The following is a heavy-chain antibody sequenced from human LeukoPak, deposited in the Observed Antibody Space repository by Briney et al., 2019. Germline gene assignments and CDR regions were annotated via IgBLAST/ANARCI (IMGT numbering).Heavy chain of an antibody. Sequence: GGSLRLSCAASGFTFSSYAMNWVRQAPGKGLEWVSSISSGSSYIYYADSVKGRFTISRDNAKNSLYLQMNSLRAEDTAVYYCASAYSGSYYYFDYWGQGTLVTVSS. CDR1: GFTFSSYA. D-gene: IGHD1-26*01. CDR3: ASAYSGSYYYFDY. V-gene: IGHV3-21*01. CDR2: ISSGSSYI. J-gene: IGHJ4*02.